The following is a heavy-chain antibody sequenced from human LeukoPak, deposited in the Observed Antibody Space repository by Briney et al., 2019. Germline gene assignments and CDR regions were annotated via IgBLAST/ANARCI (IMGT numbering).Heavy chain of an antibody. CDR1: EYAFTSYD. Sequence: ASVKVSCKASEYAFTSYDINWVRQATGQGLEWMGWTNPHSGNTGYAQKFQGRVSMTRNTSTTTAYMELTSLRSDDTAVYYCARRRYYDASTGYVGWFDPWGQGTPVTVSS. V-gene: IGHV1-8*01. D-gene: IGHD3-9*01. CDR3: ARRRYYDASTGYVGWFDP. J-gene: IGHJ5*02. CDR2: TNPHSGNT.